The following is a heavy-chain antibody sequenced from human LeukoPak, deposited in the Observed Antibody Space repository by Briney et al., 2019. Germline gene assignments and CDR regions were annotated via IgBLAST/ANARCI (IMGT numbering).Heavy chain of an antibody. CDR2: ISSSGSTI. D-gene: IGHD1-26*01. J-gene: IGHJ4*02. CDR1: GFTFSSYE. Sequence: QPGGSLRLSCAASGFTFSSYEINWVRQAPGKGLEWVSYISSSGSTIYYADSVKGRFTISRDNAKNSLYLQMNSLRAEDTAVYYCARAVWELHPFDYWGQGTLVTVSS. V-gene: IGHV3-48*03. CDR3: ARAVWELHPFDY.